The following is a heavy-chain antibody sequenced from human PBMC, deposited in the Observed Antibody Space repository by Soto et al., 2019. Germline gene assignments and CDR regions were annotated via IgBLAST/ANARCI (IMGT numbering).Heavy chain of an antibody. D-gene: IGHD2-15*01. Sequence: QVQLVQSGAEVKKPGASVKVSCKASGYTFTIYYMHWVRQAPGQGLEWMGIIDPSGGGTSYAQKVQGGLTMTRDTCTSTVYVGLSSLRSEDTAVDYCARDRVGGRGGNCWRSVEDTWGQGTLVTVSS. CDR3: ARDRVGGRGGNCWRSVEDT. J-gene: IGHJ5*02. V-gene: IGHV1-46*01. CDR1: GYTFTIYY. CDR2: IDPSGGGT.